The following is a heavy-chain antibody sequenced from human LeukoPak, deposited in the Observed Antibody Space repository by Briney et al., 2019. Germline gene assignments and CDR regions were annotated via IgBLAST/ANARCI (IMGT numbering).Heavy chain of an antibody. CDR1: GFTFSDYY. Sequence: GGSLRLSCAASGFTFSDYYMSWIRQAPGKGLEWVSDISGSGGSTYYADSVKGRFTISRDNSKNTLYLQMNSLRAEDTAVYYCAKPLLQRTVFDYWGQGTLVTVSS. V-gene: IGHV3-23*01. D-gene: IGHD2-15*01. CDR2: ISGSGGST. J-gene: IGHJ4*02. CDR3: AKPLLQRTVFDY.